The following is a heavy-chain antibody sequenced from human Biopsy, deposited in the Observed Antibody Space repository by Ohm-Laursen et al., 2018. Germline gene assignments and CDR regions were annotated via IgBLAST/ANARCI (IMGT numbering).Heavy chain of an antibody. J-gene: IGHJ6*02. CDR2: VHYSGTT. Sequence: TLSLTCTVSGGSVSDSFHFWSWIRQPPGKGLEWIGNVHYSGTTNYNPSLKSRVTVSVDTSKNQFSLKLTSVTAADTAVYYCARDLIAYCPTTSCDNFGMDVWGQGTTVTVSS. D-gene: IGHD2-2*01. CDR3: ARDLIAYCPTTSCDNFGMDV. CDR1: GGSVSDSFHF. V-gene: IGHV4-61*01.